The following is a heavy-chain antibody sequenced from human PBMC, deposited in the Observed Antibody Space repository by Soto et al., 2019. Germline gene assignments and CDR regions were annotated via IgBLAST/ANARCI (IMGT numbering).Heavy chain of an antibody. J-gene: IGHJ1*01. CDR3: ARGGNR. V-gene: IGHV3-7*01. Sequence: DSVKGRFTISRDNANNSLYLQMNSLRAEDTALYYCARGGNRWGQGALATVSS. D-gene: IGHD3-16*01.